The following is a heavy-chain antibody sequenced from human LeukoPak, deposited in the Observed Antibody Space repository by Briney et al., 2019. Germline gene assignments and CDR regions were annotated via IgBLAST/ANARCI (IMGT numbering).Heavy chain of an antibody. J-gene: IGHJ4*02. CDR2: IIPIFGTA. CDR1: GRTFSSYA. V-gene: IGHV1-69*13. CDR3: VTARSFGY. Sequence: ASVKVSCKASGRTFSSYAISWVRQAPGQGLEWMGGIIPIFGTANYAQEFQGRVTITADESTSTAYMELSSLRSEDTAVYYCVTARSFGYWGQGTLVTVSS. D-gene: IGHD3-16*02.